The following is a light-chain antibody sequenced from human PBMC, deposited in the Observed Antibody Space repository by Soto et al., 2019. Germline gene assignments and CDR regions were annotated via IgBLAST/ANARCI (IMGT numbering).Light chain of an antibody. Sequence: QAVVTQEPSLTVSPGGTVTLPCGPSTGAVTSNHHPYWFQQKAGQAPRTLIYDTSNKHSWTPARFSGSLLGDKAALTLSGAQPEDEAQYYCLLSYNAARVFGGGTKVTVL. CDR3: LLSYNAARV. CDR2: DTS. CDR1: TGAVTSNHH. V-gene: IGLV7-46*01. J-gene: IGLJ2*01.